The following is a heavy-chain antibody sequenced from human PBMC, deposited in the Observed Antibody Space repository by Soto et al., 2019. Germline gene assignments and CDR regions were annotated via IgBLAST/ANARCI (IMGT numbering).Heavy chain of an antibody. CDR1: GDTVSSNSVA. CDR3: ARSEEDSDYYYYGMDV. D-gene: IGHD2-15*01. V-gene: IGHV6-1*01. J-gene: IGHJ6*02. Sequence: SQTLSLTCVGSGDTVSSNSVAWNWVRQSPSRGLEWLGRTYYRSRWYSDYAVSVRSRIDINANTSKNQVSLQLNSVTPEDTAVYYCARSEEDSDYYYYGMDVWGQGATVTVSS. CDR2: TYYRSRWYS.